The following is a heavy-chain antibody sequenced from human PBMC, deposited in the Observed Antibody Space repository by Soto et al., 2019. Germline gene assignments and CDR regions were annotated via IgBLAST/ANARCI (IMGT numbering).Heavy chain of an antibody. CDR1: GFTFTNYW. CDR3: AKGVSTVTAVDY. Sequence: GGSLRLSCAASGFTFTNYWMSWVRQAPGRGLEWVANINQDGSEDYYVDSVTGRFTISRDNAKNSLYLQMNSLRAEDTAVYYCAKGVSTVTAVDYWGQGTLVTVSS. J-gene: IGHJ4*02. V-gene: IGHV3-7*05. CDR2: INQDGSED. D-gene: IGHD4-17*01.